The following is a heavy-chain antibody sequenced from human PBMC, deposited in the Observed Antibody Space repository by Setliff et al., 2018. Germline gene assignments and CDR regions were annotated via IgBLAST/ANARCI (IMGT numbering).Heavy chain of an antibody. V-gene: IGHV4-34*08. Sequence: LSLTCAAYGGTFSDYHWTWIRQSPEKGLEWIGEINHRGSTNYNPSLKSRVTISIDTSKDQFSLKLISMTAADTALYYCTTDWSRGDWGKYVRLDYWGPGTLVTVSS. D-gene: IGHD3-10*02. J-gene: IGHJ4*02. CDR2: INHRGST. CDR3: TTDWSRGDWGKYVRLDY. CDR1: GGTFSDYH.